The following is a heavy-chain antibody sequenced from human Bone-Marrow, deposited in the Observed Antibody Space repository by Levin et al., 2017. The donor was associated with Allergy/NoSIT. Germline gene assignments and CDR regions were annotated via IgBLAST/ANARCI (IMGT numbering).Heavy chain of an antibody. CDR3: VRDLGIKYGILSGKDYYSGMDV. V-gene: IGHV3-53*01. Sequence: PGGSLRLSCAASGFSISSNYMTWVRQAPGKGLEWVSVIYSGGHTKYADSVKGRFTVSRDNAKNMVYLQMNSLRAEDTAVYYCVRDLGIKYGILSGKDYYSGMDVWGQGTTVTVSS. J-gene: IGHJ6*02. CDR2: IYSGGHT. D-gene: IGHD3-9*01. CDR1: GFSISSNY.